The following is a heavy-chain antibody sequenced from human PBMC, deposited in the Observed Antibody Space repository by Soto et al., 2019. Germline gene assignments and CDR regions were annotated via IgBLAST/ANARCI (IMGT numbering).Heavy chain of an antibody. CDR2: ISSTTNYI. CDR3: ARESEDLTSNFDY. Sequence: GGSLGLSCAASGFTFTRFSMNWVRQAPGKGLEWVSSISSTTNYIYYGDSMKGRFTISRDNAKNSLYLEMNSLRAEDTAVYYCARESEDLTSNFDYWGQGTPGTVS. J-gene: IGHJ4*02. V-gene: IGHV3-21*06. CDR1: GFTFTRFS.